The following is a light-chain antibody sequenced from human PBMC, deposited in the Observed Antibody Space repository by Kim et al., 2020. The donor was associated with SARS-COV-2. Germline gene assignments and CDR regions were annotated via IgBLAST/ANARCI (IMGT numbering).Light chain of an antibody. V-gene: IGKV3-20*01. CDR2: GPS. CDR1: QSVSSNY. J-gene: IGKJ5*01. Sequence: SSPGEVATPSCRASQSVSSNYLAWYQQKPGQTPRLLIYGPSSRATGVPDRFSGSASGTDFTLTISRLEPEDFAVYYCQQYGSSSTFGQGTRLEIK. CDR3: QQYGSSST.